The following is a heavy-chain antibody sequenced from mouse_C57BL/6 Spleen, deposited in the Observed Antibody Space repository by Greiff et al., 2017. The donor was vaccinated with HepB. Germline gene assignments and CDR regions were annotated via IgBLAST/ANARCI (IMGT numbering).Heavy chain of an antibody. D-gene: IGHD1-1*01. CDR2: FYPGSGSI. V-gene: IGHV1-62-2*01. Sequence: QVQLKESGAELVKPGASVKLSCKASGYTFTEYTIHWVKQRSGQGLEWIGWFYPGSGSIKYNEKFKDKATLTADKSSSTVYMELSRWTSEDSAVYFCARPAGGTTVVAPFDYWGQGTTLTVSS. J-gene: IGHJ2*01. CDR3: ARPAGGTTVVAPFDY. CDR1: GYTFTEYT.